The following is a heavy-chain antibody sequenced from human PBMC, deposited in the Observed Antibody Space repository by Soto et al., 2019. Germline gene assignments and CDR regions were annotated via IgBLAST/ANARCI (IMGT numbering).Heavy chain of an antibody. CDR2: IIPIFSSR. D-gene: IGHD1-26*01. CDR1: RDTFNKYA. Sequence: QVQLVQSGAEVKKPGSSGKVSCKTSRDTFNKYAFNWVRQAPGQGLEGMGWIIPIFSSRNYAEKFQGRVTIAADASTITAYMELRSLRFEDTSVYYCARGETELGVWGQGTNVTVSS. J-gene: IGHJ6*02. CDR3: ARGETELGV. V-gene: IGHV1-69*01.